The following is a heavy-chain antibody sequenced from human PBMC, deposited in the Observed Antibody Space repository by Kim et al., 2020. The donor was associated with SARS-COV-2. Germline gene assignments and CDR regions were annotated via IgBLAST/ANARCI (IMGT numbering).Heavy chain of an antibody. Sequence: SVKVSCNASGDNFRSYTFTWVRQAPGQGLEWMGGIIPVFDTADYAQKFQGRVRISADESTRTTYLELSNLTSDDTAVYYCARLGDRYSSSSFYYAIDAWGQGTTVTVAS. J-gene: IGHJ6*02. V-gene: IGHV1-69*13. D-gene: IGHD6-6*01. CDR2: IIPVFDTA. CDR1: GDNFRSYT. CDR3: ARLGDRYSSSSFYYAIDA.